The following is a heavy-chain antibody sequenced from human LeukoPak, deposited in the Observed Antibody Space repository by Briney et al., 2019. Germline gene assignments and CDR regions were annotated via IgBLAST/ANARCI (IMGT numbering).Heavy chain of an antibody. J-gene: IGHJ5*02. Sequence: PSETLSLTCTVSGYSISSGYYWGWIRQPPGKGLEWIGSIYRSGSTYYNPSLKSRVTISVDTSKNQLSLKLSSVTAADTAVYYCARGSDIVVVVAANWFDPWGQGTLVTVSS. CDR2: IYRSGST. CDR3: ARGSDIVVVVAANWFDP. CDR1: GYSISSGYY. V-gene: IGHV4-38-2*02. D-gene: IGHD2-15*01.